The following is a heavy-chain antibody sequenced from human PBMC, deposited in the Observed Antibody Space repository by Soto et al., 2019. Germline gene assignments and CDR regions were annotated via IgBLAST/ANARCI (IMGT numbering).Heavy chain of an antibody. D-gene: IGHD5-18*01. CDR3: ARRAKDSYGYYFDY. V-gene: IGHV4-39*01. J-gene: IGHJ4*02. Sequence: SETLSLTCTVSGGSISSSSYYWGWIRQPPGKGLEWIGSIYYSGSTYYNPSLKSRVTISVDTSKNQFSLKLSSVTAADTAVYYCARRAKDSYGYYFDYWGQGTLVTVSS. CDR1: GGSISSSSYY. CDR2: IYYSGST.